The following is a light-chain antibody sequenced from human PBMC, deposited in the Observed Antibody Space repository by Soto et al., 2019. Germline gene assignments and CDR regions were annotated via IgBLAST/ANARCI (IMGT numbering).Light chain of an antibody. CDR1: QSISSW. CDR3: QQNNRYPWT. J-gene: IGKJ1*01. V-gene: IGKV1-5*01. Sequence: DIQITQSPSTLSASVGDRVTITCRASQSISSWLAWYQQKPGKAPKLLIYDASSLESGVPSRFSGSGSGTEFTLTISSLQPDDIGTYYCQQNNRYPWTFGQGTKVDIK. CDR2: DAS.